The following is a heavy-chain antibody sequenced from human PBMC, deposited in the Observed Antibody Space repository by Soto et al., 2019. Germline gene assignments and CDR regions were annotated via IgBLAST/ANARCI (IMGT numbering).Heavy chain of an antibody. CDR3: VRDLRRQWRRLDPESDTGMDV. CDR2: MKPDDGGP. D-gene: IGHD5-12*01. V-gene: IGHV1-2*02. Sequence: ASVKSSCKSSGYILSDYCIHWVRQAPGQGLEWLGWMKPDDGGPNYAQNFQGRVIMTRDTSTDTDYMELTRLTSDDTAVYFCVRDLRRQWRRLDPESDTGMDVWGQGTTVTVSS. J-gene: IGHJ6*02. CDR1: GYILSDYC.